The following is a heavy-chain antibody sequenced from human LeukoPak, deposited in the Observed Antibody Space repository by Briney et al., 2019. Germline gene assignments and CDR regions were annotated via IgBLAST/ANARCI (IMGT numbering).Heavy chain of an antibody. V-gene: IGHV3-64*04. Sequence: GGSLRLSCSASGFTFSSFPMHWVRQAAGKGPECVSAITFNGDSTYYADSVKGRFTISRDNAKNSLYLQMNSLRAEDTAVYYCARLRIQLFDPWGQGTLVTVSS. D-gene: IGHD5-18*01. CDR2: ITFNGDST. J-gene: IGHJ5*02. CDR3: ARLRIQLFDP. CDR1: GFTFSSFP.